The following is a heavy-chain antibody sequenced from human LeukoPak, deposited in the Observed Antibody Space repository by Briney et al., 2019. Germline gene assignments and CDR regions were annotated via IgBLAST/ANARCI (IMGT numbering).Heavy chain of an antibody. V-gene: IGHV3-7*04. Sequence: GGSLRLSCAASGFTFSNYWMSWVRQAPGKGLEWVANIKEDGGEIYYVGSVRGRFTISRDNAKNSLSLPMNSLRAEDTAVYYCVRYTRRYPFDYWGQGTLVTVSS. J-gene: IGHJ4*02. D-gene: IGHD2-2*02. CDR2: IKEDGGEI. CDR1: GFTFSNYW. CDR3: VRYTRRYPFDY.